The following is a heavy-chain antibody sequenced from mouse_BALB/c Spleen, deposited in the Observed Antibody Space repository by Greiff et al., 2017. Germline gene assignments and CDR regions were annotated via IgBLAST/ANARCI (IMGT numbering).Heavy chain of an antibody. CDR1: GYSFTSYY. D-gene: IGHD1-1*01. CDR3: ARGGVDGY. Sequence: VQLQQSGPELMKPGASVKISCKASGYSFTSYYMHWVKQSHGKSLEWIGYIDPFNGGTSYNQKFKGKATLTVDKSSSTAYMHLSSLTSEDSAVYCCARGGVDGYWGQGTTLTVSS. CDR2: IDPFNGGT. V-gene: IGHV1S135*01. J-gene: IGHJ2*01.